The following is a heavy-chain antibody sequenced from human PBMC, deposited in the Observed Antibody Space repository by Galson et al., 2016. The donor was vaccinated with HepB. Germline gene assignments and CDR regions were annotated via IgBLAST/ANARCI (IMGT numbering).Heavy chain of an antibody. CDR3: ARRENYSHYYMDV. D-gene: IGHD1-7*01. V-gene: IGHV4-39*01. Sequence: SETLSLTCTVSGGSISRYYWVWIRQPPEKGLELVGSISYTGNTYYNPSLQSRLTISVDTSQNQFSLKLTSVTAADTAVYYCARRENYSHYYMDVWGKGATVTVSS. CDR2: ISYTGNT. CDR1: GGSISRYY. J-gene: IGHJ6*03.